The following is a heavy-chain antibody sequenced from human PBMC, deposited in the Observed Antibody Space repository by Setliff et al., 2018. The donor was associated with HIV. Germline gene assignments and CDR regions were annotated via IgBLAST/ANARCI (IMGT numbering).Heavy chain of an antibody. CDR2: IYYSGST. CDR3: ASRIYYYDSNNFLREEGFDP. V-gene: IGHV4-39*01. D-gene: IGHD3-22*01. CDR1: GGSIDNNKYY. J-gene: IGHJ5*02. Sequence: SETLSLTCSVSGGSIDNNKYYWGWIRQPPGKGLEWIGSIYYSGSTFYNPSLKSRVTISIDTSKNQFSLNLTSVTAADTAVYYCASRIYYYDSNNFLREEGFDPWGQGTLVTVSS.